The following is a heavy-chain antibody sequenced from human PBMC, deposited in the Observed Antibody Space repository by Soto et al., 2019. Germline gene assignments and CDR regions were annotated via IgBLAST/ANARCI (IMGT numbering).Heavy chain of an antibody. D-gene: IGHD2-15*01. CDR2: INSDGSST. V-gene: IGHV3-74*01. CDR1: GFTFSSYW. Sequence: GGSLRLSCAASGFTFSSYWMHWVRQAPGKGLVWVSRINSDGSSTSYADSVKGRFTISRDNAKNTLYLQMNSLRAEDTAVYYCAGPGGGYCSGGSCYSDYYMDVWGKGTTVTVSS. J-gene: IGHJ6*03. CDR3: AGPGGGYCSGGSCYSDYYMDV.